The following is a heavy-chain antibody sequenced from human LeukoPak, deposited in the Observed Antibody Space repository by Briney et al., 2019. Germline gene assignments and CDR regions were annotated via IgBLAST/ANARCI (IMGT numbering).Heavy chain of an antibody. CDR3: ARGPIPYSSSWHLQH. CDR2: IYSGGST. V-gene: IGHV3-53*01. CDR1: GFTVGSNY. Sequence: PGGSLRLSCAASGFTVGSNYMSWVRQAPGRGLEWVSVIYSGGSTYYADSAKGRSTISRDSSKNTVYLQMNSLRAEDTAVYYCARGPIPYSSSWHLQHWGQGTLVTVSS. J-gene: IGHJ1*01. D-gene: IGHD6-13*01.